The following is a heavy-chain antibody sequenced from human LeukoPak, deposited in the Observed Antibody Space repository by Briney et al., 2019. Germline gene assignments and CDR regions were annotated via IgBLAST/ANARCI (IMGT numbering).Heavy chain of an antibody. D-gene: IGHD5-18*01. CDR3: AKVKAESGYSYGQFDY. V-gene: IGHV3-23*01. Sequence: GGSLRLSCAVSGFTFSSYAMSWVRQAPGKGLEWVSAISGSGGSTYNADSVKGRFTISRDNSKNTLYLQMNSLRAEDTAVYICAKVKAESGYSYGQFDYWGQGTLVTASS. CDR1: GFTFSSYA. CDR2: ISGSGGST. J-gene: IGHJ4*02.